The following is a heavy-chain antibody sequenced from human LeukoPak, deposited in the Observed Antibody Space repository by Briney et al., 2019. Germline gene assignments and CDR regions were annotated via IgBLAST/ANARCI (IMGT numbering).Heavy chain of an antibody. D-gene: IGHD3-3*01. V-gene: IGHV4-61*02. Sequence: SQTLSLTCTVSGDSISGRAYYWSWIRQPAGKGLEWIGRIHSSGTHSYNPSLKSRVSISVETSKNQFSLKLSSLTAADTAVYFCSRERGFWSGYFRPRYFDYWGQGTLVTV. J-gene: IGHJ4*02. CDR2: IHSSGTH. CDR1: GDSISGRAYY. CDR3: SRERGFWSGYFRPRYFDY.